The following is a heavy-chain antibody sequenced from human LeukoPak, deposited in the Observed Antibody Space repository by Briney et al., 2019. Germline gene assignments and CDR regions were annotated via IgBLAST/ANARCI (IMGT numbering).Heavy chain of an antibody. CDR3: ARGVGSSTGDPDY. CDR2: IDVDGSGT. V-gene: IGHV3-74*01. CDR1: GFTFTGYW. J-gene: IGHJ4*02. D-gene: IGHD2-2*01. Sequence: GGSLRLSCAASGFTFTGYWMYWVRQAPGKGLVWVSRIDVDGSGTNYADSVKGRFIISRDNAQNTLYLQMNNLRAEDTAVYYCARGVGSSTGDPDYWGQGTLVTVSS.